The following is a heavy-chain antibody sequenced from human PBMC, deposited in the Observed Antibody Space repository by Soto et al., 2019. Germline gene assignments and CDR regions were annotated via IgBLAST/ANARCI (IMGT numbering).Heavy chain of an antibody. J-gene: IGHJ3*02. CDR3: ARESFLEWLLFFAFDI. CDR2: TYYRSKWYN. Sequence: QVQLQQSGPGLVKPSQTLSLTCAISGDSVSSNSAAWNWIRQSPSRGLEWLGRTYYRSKWYNDYAVSVKSRITINPDTSKNQFSLQLNSATPEDTAVYYCARESFLEWLLFFAFDIWGQGTMVTVSS. V-gene: IGHV6-1*01. CDR1: GDSVSSNSAA. D-gene: IGHD3-3*01.